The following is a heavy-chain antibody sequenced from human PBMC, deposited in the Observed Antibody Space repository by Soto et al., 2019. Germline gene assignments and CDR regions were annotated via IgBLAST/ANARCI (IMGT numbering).Heavy chain of an antibody. Sequence: PSETLSLTGTVSGGPFPNGGYYWSWIRQEPGKGLEWIGYTHYSGDTSYNPSLRSRVTISTDTSKTQFSLRLRSVTSADTAVYYCARGDSQVSSVFDYWGQGMLVTVSS. J-gene: IGHJ4*02. CDR2: THYSGDT. D-gene: IGHD3-16*01. CDR1: GGPFPNGGYY. CDR3: ARGDSQVSSVFDY. V-gene: IGHV4-31*03.